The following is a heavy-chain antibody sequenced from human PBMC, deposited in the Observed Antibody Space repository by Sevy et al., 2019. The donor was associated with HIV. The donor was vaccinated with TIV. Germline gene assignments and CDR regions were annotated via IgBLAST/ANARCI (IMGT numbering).Heavy chain of an antibody. V-gene: IGHV4-39*01. J-gene: IGHJ5*02. D-gene: IGHD2-2*01. CDR2: FHYSGST. CDR1: SGSISSGSYY. Sequence: SETLSLICTVSSGSISSGSYYWGWIRQPPGKGLEWIGSFHYSGSTYYNPSLRSRVTISADTSKSQLSLKLRSVTAADPAMYYCARNVWSNAPKRYCTGISCYPFDPWGQGTPVTVSS. CDR3: ARNVWSNAPKRYCTGISCYPFDP.